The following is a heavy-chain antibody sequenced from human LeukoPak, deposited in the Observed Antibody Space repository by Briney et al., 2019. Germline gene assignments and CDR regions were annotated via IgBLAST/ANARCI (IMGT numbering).Heavy chain of an antibody. CDR3: ARDGDYDSSGYSDY. CDR2: INSRSNYI. V-gene: IGHV3-21*01. J-gene: IGHJ4*02. Sequence: GGSLRLSCAASGFTFSSYSMNWVRQAPGKGLEWVSSINSRSNYIYYADSVKGRFTISRDNAKNSLYLQMNSLRAEDTAVYYCARDGDYDSSGYSDYWGQGTLVTVSS. D-gene: IGHD3-22*01. CDR1: GFTFSSYS.